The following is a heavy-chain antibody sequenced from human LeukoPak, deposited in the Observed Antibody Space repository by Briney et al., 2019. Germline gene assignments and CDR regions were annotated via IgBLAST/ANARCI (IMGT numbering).Heavy chain of an antibody. CDR1: GFTFSSYA. V-gene: IGHV3-23*01. J-gene: IGHJ6*03. Sequence: GGSLRLSYAASGFTFSSYAMSWVRQAPGKGLEWVSAISGSGGSTYYAGSVKDRFTISRDNSKNTLYLQMNSLRAEDTAVYYCAKYPSLYDFWSGYDPYYYMDVWGKGTTVTVSS. CDR3: AKYPSLYDFWSGYDPYYYMDV. CDR2: ISGSGGST. D-gene: IGHD3-3*01.